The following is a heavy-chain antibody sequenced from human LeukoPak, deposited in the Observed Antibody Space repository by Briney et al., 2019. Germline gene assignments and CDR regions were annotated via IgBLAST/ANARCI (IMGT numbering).Heavy chain of an antibody. CDR3: ARGWVRGEYYYGMDV. CDR2: ISDSDDTT. D-gene: IGHD3-10*01. V-gene: IGHV3-23*01. J-gene: IGHJ6*02. Sequence: PGASLRLSCAASGFTFSTYTMTWVRQAPGKGLEWVSLISDSDDTTYYADSVKGRFTISRDNSKNTLYLQMNSLRAEDTAVYYCARGWVRGEYYYGMDVWGQGTTVTVSS. CDR1: GFTFSTYT.